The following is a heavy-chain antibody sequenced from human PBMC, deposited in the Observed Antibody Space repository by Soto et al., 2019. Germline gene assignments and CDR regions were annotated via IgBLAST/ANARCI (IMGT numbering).Heavy chain of an antibody. Sequence: QVHLQPWGAGLLKPSETLSLTCAVYGGSITDYWWTWIRQTRGKGLEWIGEVNHIGESNHKPSLKSRVTISLDTSQNQFSLKLPSVTVADTAVYYCARDFGAGAHFDHWGQGSLVTVSS. CDR1: GGSITDYW. CDR3: ARDFGAGAHFDH. V-gene: IGHV4-34*01. CDR2: VNHIGES. J-gene: IGHJ4*02. D-gene: IGHD3-10*01.